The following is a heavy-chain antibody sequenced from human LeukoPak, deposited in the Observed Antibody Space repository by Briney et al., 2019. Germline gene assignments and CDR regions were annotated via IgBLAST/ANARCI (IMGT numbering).Heavy chain of an antibody. D-gene: IGHD1-26*01. CDR2: FDPEDGET. CDR3: ATGTVGATHFDY. CDR1: GYTLTELS. J-gene: IGHJ4*02. V-gene: IGHV1-24*01. Sequence: ASVKVSCKVSGYTLTELSMHWVRQAPGKGLEWMGGFDPEDGETIYAQKFQGRVTMTEDTSTDTAYMELSSLRSEDTAVYYCATGTVGATHFDYWGQGTLVTVSS.